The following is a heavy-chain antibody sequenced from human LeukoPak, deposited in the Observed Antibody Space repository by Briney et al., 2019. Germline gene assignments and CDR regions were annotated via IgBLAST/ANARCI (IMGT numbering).Heavy chain of an antibody. CDR1: GFTFCSYD. Sequence: GGTLRLSCAASGFTFCSYDMHWVRQAPGKGLEGLTVISYDGSNKYYADSVKGRFTISRDNTKNTLYLQMNSLRAEDTAVYYGARDHYSSGYYLSAYWGQGTLVTVSS. V-gene: IGHV3-30-3*01. D-gene: IGHD3-22*01. CDR2: ISYDGSNK. J-gene: IGHJ4*02. CDR3: ARDHYSSGYYLSAY.